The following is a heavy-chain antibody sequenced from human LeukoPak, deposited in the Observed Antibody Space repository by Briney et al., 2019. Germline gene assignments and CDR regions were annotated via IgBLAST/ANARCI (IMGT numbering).Heavy chain of an antibody. J-gene: IGHJ4*02. CDR2: MNPNSGNT. V-gene: IGHV1-8*01. D-gene: IGHD6-13*01. CDR3: ARGSSSWADY. Sequence: ASVNVSCKASGYTFTSYDINWVRQATGQGLEWMGWMNPNSGNTGYAQKFQGRVTMTRNTSISTAYMELSNLRSEDTAVYYCARGSSSWADYWGQGTLVTVSS. CDR1: GYTFTSYD.